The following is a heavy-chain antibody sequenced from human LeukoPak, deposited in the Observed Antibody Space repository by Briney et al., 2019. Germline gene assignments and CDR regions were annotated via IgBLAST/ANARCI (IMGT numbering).Heavy chain of an antibody. CDR1: GGSISSGGYY. CDR3: ARVGQWLASYWYFDL. Sequence: SETLSLTCTVSGGSISSGGYYWSWIRQPPGKGLEWIGYIYHSGSTYYNPSLKSRVTISVDRSKNQFSLKLSSVTAADTAVYYCARVGQWLASYWYFDLWGRGTLVTVSS. D-gene: IGHD6-19*01. CDR2: IYHSGST. J-gene: IGHJ2*01. V-gene: IGHV4-30-2*01.